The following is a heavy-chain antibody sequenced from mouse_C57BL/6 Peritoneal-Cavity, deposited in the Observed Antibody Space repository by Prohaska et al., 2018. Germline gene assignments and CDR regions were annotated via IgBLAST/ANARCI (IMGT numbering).Heavy chain of an antibody. V-gene: IGHV1-26*01. J-gene: IGHJ2*01. D-gene: IGHD2-1*01. CDR3: AIYYGNYYFDY. CDR1: GYTFTDYY. CDR2: INPNNGGT. Sequence: EVQLQQSGPELVKPWASVKISCKASGYTFTDYYMNWVKQSHGKSLEWIGDINPNNGGTSYNQKFKGKATLTVDKSSSTAYMELRSLTSEDSAVYYCAIYYGNYYFDYWGQGTTLTVSS.